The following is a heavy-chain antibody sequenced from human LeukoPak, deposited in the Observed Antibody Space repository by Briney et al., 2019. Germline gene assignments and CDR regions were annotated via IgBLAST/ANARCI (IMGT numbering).Heavy chain of an antibody. CDR3: ARDDPAYYYDSSGYYYEDY. J-gene: IGHJ4*02. CDR2: IIPIFGTA. D-gene: IGHD3-22*01. Sequence: SVKVSCKASGGTFSSYAISWVRQAPGQGLEWMGGIIPIFGTANYAQKFQGRVTITADESTSTAYMELRSLRSDDTAVYYCARDDPAYYYDSSGYYYEDYWGQGTLVTVSS. CDR1: GGTFSSYA. V-gene: IGHV1-69*13.